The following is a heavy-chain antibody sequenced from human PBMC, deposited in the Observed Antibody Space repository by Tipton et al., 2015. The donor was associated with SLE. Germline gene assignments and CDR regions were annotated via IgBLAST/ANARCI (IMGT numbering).Heavy chain of an antibody. V-gene: IGHV4-34*01. J-gene: IGHJ4*02. Sequence: TLSLTCAVYGGSFSGYYWSWIRQPPGKGLEWIGEINHSGSTNYNPSLKSRVTISVDTSKNQFSLNLRSVTAADTAVYYCVGGLGDYWGRGTLVTVSS. CDR3: VGGLGDY. CDR2: INHSGST. D-gene: IGHD3/OR15-3a*01. CDR1: GGSFSGYY.